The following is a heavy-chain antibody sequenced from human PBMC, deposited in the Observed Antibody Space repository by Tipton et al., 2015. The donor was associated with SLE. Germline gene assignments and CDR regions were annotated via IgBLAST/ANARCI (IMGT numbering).Heavy chain of an antibody. CDR3: ARVGITGTTWDWYCDL. V-gene: IGHV4-59*01. D-gene: IGHD1-7*01. Sequence: LRLSCTVSGGSISSYYWSWIRQPPGKGLEWIGYIYYSGSTNYNPSLKSRVTISVDTSKNQFSLKLSSVTAADTAVYYCARVGITGTTWDWYCDLWGRGTLVTVSS. CDR1: GGSISSYY. J-gene: IGHJ2*01. CDR2: IYYSGST.